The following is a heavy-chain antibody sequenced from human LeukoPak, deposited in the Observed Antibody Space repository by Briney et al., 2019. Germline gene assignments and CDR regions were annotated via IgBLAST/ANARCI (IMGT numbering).Heavy chain of an antibody. CDR1: GGSISSSSYY. CDR3: AREVPAASGDDY. J-gene: IGHJ4*02. D-gene: IGHD2-2*01. CDR2: IYYSGST. Sequence: SETLSLTCTVSGGSISSSSYYWGCIRQPPGKGLECIGSIYYSGSTYYNPSLKSRVTISVDTSKNQFSLKLSSVTAADTAVYYCAREVPAASGDDYWGQGTLVTVSS. V-gene: IGHV4-39*07.